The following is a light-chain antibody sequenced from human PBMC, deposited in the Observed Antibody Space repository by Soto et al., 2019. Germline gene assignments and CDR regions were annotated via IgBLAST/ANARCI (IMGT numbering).Light chain of an antibody. CDR2: AAS. CDR1: QGISSY. Sequence: AIRMTQSPSSLSASTGDRVTITCRASQGISSYLAWYQQKPGKAPKLLIYAASTLQSGVPSRFSGSGSGTDFTLTISCLQSEDFATYYCQQYYSYSKFGQGTKV. CDR3: QQYYSYSK. V-gene: IGKV1-8*01. J-gene: IGKJ1*01.